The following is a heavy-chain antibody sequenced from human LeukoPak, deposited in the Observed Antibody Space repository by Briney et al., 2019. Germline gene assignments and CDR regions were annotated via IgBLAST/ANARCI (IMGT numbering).Heavy chain of an antibody. CDR2: IYTSGST. CDR1: GGSISSYY. D-gene: IGHD3-10*01. CDR3: ARVRWDVLGSGSYRDYYYYMDV. J-gene: IGHJ6*03. V-gene: IGHV4-4*07. Sequence: PSETLSLTCTVSGGSISSYYWSWIRQPAGKGLEWIGRIYTSGSTNYNPSLKSRVTMSVDTSKNQFSLKLSSVTAADTAVYYCARVRWDVLGSGSYRDYYYYMDVWGKGTTVTISS.